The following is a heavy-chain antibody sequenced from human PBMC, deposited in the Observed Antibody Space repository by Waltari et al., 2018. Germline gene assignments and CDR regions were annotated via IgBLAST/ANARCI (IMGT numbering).Heavy chain of an antibody. CDR2: ISSSSKYI. V-gene: IGHV3-21*01. D-gene: IGHD3-16*01. CDR3: ARGGWASNTFDI. Sequence: EVQLVDSGGGLVKPGGSLRLSFSASGFPFSSYNMNWVRQAPGKGLEWVSFISSSSKYIFDADSVKGRFTISRDNAKNSLWLQMNSLRVEDTAVYYCARGGWASNTFDIWGQGTMVTVSS. CDR1: GFPFSSYN. J-gene: IGHJ3*02.